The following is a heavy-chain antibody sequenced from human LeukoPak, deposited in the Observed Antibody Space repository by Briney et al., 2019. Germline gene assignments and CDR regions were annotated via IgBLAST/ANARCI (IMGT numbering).Heavy chain of an antibody. V-gene: IGHV4-39*01. J-gene: IGHJ6*02. CDR2: IYYSGST. CDR3: ARQVSPHYYYYYGMDV. Sequence: SETLSLTCTVSGGSISSSSYYWGWIRQPPGKGLEWIGSIYYSGSTYYNPSLKSRVTISVDTSKNQFSLKLSSVTAADTAVYYCARQVSPHYYYYYGMDVWGQGTTVTVSS. D-gene: IGHD1-14*01. CDR1: GGSISSSSYY.